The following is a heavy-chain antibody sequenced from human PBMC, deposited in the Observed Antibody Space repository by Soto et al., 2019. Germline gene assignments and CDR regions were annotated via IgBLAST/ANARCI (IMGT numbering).Heavy chain of an antibody. Sequence: QVQLQESGPGLVKPSETLSLSCSVSGGSISGHYWSWVRQTPGKGLEWIGYMYYSGSTNYNPSLKSRVTISVDKSKNHLYLRLTFVTAADTAVYYCARGPYYDLIWNYYYMDVWGKGTTVTVSS. D-gene: IGHD3-16*01. CDR3: ARGPYYDLIWNYYYMDV. CDR1: GGSISGHY. CDR2: MYYSGST. J-gene: IGHJ6*03. V-gene: IGHV4-59*08.